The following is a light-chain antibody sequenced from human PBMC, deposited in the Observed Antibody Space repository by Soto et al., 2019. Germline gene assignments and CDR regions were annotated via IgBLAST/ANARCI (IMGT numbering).Light chain of an antibody. Sequence: EIVMTQSPATLSVSPGERATLSCRASQSVNSNLAWYQQKPGQAPRLLIYGASTRATGVPARFSGSGSGTEFTLTVTSLQSEDFAVYFSQQYNNWPTFGQGTKVEIK. V-gene: IGKV3-15*01. CDR1: QSVNSN. CDR2: GAS. J-gene: IGKJ1*01. CDR3: QQYNNWPT.